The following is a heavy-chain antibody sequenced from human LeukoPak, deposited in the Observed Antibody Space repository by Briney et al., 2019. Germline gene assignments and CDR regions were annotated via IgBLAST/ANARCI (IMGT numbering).Heavy chain of an antibody. D-gene: IGHD6-19*01. CDR1: GFIVSENY. CDR2: VYSGGLT. CDR3: VRDRWPGLGDF. V-gene: IGHV3-66*01. Sequence: GGSLRLSCAASGFIVSENYMSWVRQAPGKGLEWVSTVYSGGLTFYADPVKGRFTISRDNSKNTLYLQMSSLRVEDTAVYYCVRDRWPGLGDFWGQGTTVTASS. J-gene: IGHJ6*02.